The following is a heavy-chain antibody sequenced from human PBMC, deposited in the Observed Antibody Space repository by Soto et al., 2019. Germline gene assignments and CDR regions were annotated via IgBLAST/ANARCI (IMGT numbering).Heavy chain of an antibody. D-gene: IGHD1-26*01. V-gene: IGHV1-69*13. Sequence: SVKVSCKASGGTFSSYAISWVRQAPGQGLEWMGGIIPIFGTANYAQKFQGRVTITADESTSTAYMGLSSLRSEDTAVYYCARDGIVGALRVDLIYGMDMWDQGTTVTIFS. J-gene: IGHJ6*02. CDR3: ARDGIVGALRVDLIYGMDM. CDR1: GGTFSSYA. CDR2: IIPIFGTA.